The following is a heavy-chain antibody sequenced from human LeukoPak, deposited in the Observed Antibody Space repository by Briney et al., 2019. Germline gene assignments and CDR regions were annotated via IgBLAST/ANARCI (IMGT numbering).Heavy chain of an antibody. J-gene: IGHJ4*02. CDR2: ITSRGEDT. CDR3: TRDRPNYYGSDGHYYRRNGDY. Sequence: PGGSLRLSRAASEFTFSIYAMSWVRQAPGKGLEWVSSITSRGEDTWYAGSVKGRFTISRDNSKNTLYLQMNSLRAEDTAVYYCTRDRPNYYGSDGHYYRRNGDYWGQGTLVTVSS. V-gene: IGHV3-23*01. D-gene: IGHD3-22*01. CDR1: EFTFSIYA.